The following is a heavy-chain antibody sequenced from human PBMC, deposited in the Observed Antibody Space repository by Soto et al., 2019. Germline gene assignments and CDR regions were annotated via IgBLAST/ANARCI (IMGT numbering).Heavy chain of an antibody. J-gene: IGHJ4*02. CDR1: GGSVYSNGHY. Sequence: SETLSLTCIVSGGSVYSNGHYWGWIRQPPGKGLEWIGSIDNNGVTNYNSSLKSRVTISRDTSKNQFSLRLTSVTAADTAVYYCGKILVGATGHTDADSWGPGTLVTVYS. CDR2: IDNNGVT. V-gene: IGHV4-39*01. CDR3: GKILVGATGHTDADS. D-gene: IGHD2-15*01.